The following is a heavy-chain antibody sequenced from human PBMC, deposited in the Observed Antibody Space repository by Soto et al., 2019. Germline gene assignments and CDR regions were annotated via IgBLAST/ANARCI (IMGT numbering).Heavy chain of an antibody. CDR1: GGSISSRDYY. CDR3: ASRHSSPYFDY. D-gene: IGHD6-13*01. CDR2: IYYSGST. J-gene: IGHJ4*02. Sequence: QVQLQESGPGLVKLSQTLSLTCTVSGGSISSRDYYWSWIRQPPGKGLEWIGSIYYSGSTYYNPFLKSRVTISVDTSKNQFSLKLNSVTAADTAVYYCASRHSSPYFDYWGQGTLGTVSS. V-gene: IGHV4-30-4*01.